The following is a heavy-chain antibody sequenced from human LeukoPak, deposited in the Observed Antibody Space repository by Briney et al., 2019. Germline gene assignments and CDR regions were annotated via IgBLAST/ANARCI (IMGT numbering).Heavy chain of an antibody. CDR3: ARDRPLVTVTTVDTYGFDP. CDR1: GGSISNYY. D-gene: IGHD4-17*01. CDR2: IYTSGRT. Sequence: SETLSLTCTVSGGSISNYYWNWIRQPAGKGLEWIGRIYTSGRTKYNTSLKSRGTMSADTSKNQLSMKLSSVTTADTAVYYCARDRPLVTVTTVDTYGFDPWGQGTLVTVSS. J-gene: IGHJ5*02. V-gene: IGHV4-4*07.